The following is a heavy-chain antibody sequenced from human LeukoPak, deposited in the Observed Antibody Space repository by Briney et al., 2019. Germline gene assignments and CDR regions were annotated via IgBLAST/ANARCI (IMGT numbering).Heavy chain of an antibody. J-gene: IGHJ4*02. Sequence: SETLSLTCVISGGSLHRSFWTWVRQPPGKGLEWIGRIYSSGTTDYSPSLKSRLTISIDTSKNQFSLRLASVTAADTAVYYCGRRPAVDGPIDNWGQGILVAVSS. D-gene: IGHD3/OR15-3a*01. CDR1: GGSLHRSF. V-gene: IGHV4-59*13. CDR3: GRRPAVDGPIDN. CDR2: IYSSGTT.